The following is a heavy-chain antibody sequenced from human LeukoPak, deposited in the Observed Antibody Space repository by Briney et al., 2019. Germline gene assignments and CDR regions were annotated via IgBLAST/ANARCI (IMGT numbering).Heavy chain of an antibody. CDR2: IYYSGST. D-gene: IGHD1-26*01. J-gene: IGHJ4*02. Sequence: SQTLSLTCTVSGGSISSGDYYWSWIRQPPGKGLEWIGYIYYSGSTYYNPSLKSRVTISVDTSKNQFSLKLSSVTAADTAVYYCVRGYRGGSYYFDYWGQGTLVTVSS. V-gene: IGHV4-30-4*01. CDR3: VRGYRGGSYYFDY. CDR1: GGSISSGDYY.